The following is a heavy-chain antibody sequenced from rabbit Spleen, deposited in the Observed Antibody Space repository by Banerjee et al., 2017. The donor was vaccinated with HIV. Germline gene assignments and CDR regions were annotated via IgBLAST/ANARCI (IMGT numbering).Heavy chain of an antibody. CDR2: ISSGGGSA. CDR1: GFSFSSSYW. Sequence: QEQLVESGGGLVQPEGSLTLTCTASGFSFSSSYWICWVRQAPGKGLEWIGCISSGGGSAYYASWAKGRFTISKTSSTTVTLQMTSLTAADTATYFCARKGWNNENTFYDLWGPGTLVTVS. CDR3: ARKGWNNENTFYDL. D-gene: IGHD1-1*01. J-gene: IGHJ4*01. V-gene: IGHV1S45*01.